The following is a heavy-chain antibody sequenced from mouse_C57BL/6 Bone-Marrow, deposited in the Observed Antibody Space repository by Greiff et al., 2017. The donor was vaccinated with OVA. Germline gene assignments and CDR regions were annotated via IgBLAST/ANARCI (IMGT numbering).Heavy chain of an antibody. J-gene: IGHJ3*01. Sequence: VQLKQSEGGLVKPGGSLKLSCAASGFTFSSYAMSWVRQTPEKRLEWVATISDGGSYTYYPDSVKGRFTISRDNAKNTLYLQMSSLRSEDTALYYCAPSAQAKAWFAYWGQGTLVTVSA. V-gene: IGHV5-9-3*01. D-gene: IGHD3-2*02. CDR3: APSAQAKAWFAY. CDR1: GFTFSSYA. CDR2: ISDGGSYT.